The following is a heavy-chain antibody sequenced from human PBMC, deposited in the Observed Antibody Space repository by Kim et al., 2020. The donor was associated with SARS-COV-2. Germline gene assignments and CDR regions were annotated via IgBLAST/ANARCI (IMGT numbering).Heavy chain of an antibody. V-gene: IGHV3-23*01. D-gene: IGHD3-22*01. CDR1: GFTFSSYA. J-gene: IGHJ4*02. CDR3: AKYVGITMIVVVIETYYFDY. CDR2: ISGSGGST. Sequence: GGSLRLSCAASGFTFSSYAMSWVRQAPGKGLEWVSAISGSGGSTYYADSVKGRFTISRDNSKNTPYLQMNSLRAEDTAVYYCAKYVGITMIVVVIETYYFDYGRQGTLVTVSS.